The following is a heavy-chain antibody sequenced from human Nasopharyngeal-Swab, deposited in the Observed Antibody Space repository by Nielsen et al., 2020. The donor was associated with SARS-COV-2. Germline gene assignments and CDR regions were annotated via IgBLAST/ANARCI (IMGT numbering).Heavy chain of an antibody. CDR2: IYHGGST. J-gene: IGHJ5*02. D-gene: IGHD5-18*01. V-gene: IGHV4-38-2*02. Sequence: SETLSLTCTVSGYSISSGYYWAWIRQPPGKGLELIGSIYHGGSTYYTPSLESRVTISVDTSNNHFSLKLTSVTAADTAVYYCARELSNTPKYNWFDPWGQGTLVTVSS. CDR3: ARELSNTPKYNWFDP. CDR1: GYSISSGYY.